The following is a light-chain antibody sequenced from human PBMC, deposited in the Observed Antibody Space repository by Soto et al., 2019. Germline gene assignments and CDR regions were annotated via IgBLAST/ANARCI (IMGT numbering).Light chain of an antibody. CDR2: WAS. CDR3: QQYYTTPRT. CDR1: QSVLYSSNNKNN. Sequence: DIVMTQSPDSLAVSLGERATINCKSSQSVLYSSNNKNNLGWYQQKPGQTPKLLIYWASTRESGVPDRFSGSGSGTDFTLTISSLQAEDVAVYYCQQYYTTPRTFGQGTKVEIK. J-gene: IGKJ1*01. V-gene: IGKV4-1*01.